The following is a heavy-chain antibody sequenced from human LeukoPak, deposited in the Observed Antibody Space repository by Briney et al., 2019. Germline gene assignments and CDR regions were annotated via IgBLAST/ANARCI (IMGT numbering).Heavy chain of an antibody. Sequence: SETLSLTCTVSGGSISSYYWSWIRQPPGKGLEWIGYIYTSGSTNYNPSLKSRVTISVDTSKNQFSLKLSSVTAADTAVYYCARHGCSSTSCHDPFDIWGQGTMVTVSS. V-gene: IGHV4-4*09. CDR3: ARHGCSSTSCHDPFDI. J-gene: IGHJ3*02. CDR1: GGSISSYY. CDR2: IYTSGST. D-gene: IGHD2-2*01.